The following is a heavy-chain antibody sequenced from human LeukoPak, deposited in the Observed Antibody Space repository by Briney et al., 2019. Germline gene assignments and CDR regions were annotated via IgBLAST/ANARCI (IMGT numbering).Heavy chain of an antibody. V-gene: IGHV3-53*01. D-gene: IGHD1-26*01. Sequence: PGGSLKLSCAASGFTVSTNYMSWVRQAPGKGLEWVSFIYSGGGTYHADCVKGRFTISRDNSKNTLYLQMNSLRAEDTAVYYCAREVLVGAMDHWGQGTQVTVSS. J-gene: IGHJ4*02. CDR1: GFTVSTNY. CDR2: IYSGGGT. CDR3: AREVLVGAMDH.